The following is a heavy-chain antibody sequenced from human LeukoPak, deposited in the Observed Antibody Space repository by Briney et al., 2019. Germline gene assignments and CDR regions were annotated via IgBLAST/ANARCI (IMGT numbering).Heavy chain of an antibody. D-gene: IGHD1-1*01. Sequence: SETLSLTCTVSGGSISSYYWSWIRQPPGKGLEWIGYIYYSGSTNYNPSLKSRVTISVDTSKNQFSLRLTSVTAADTAVYYCARTKALTVLWNDFYYYYMDVWGKGTTVTISS. CDR1: GGSISSYY. CDR3: ARTKALTVLWNDFYYYYMDV. CDR2: IYYSGST. V-gene: IGHV4-59*01. J-gene: IGHJ6*03.